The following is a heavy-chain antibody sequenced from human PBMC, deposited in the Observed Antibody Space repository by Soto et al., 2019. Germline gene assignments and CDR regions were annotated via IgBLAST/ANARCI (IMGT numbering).Heavy chain of an antibody. Sequence: EVQLVESGGGLVKPGGSLRLACAASGFTLRTAWMNWVRQAPGKGLEWVGRIKRESDGGTTDYGVSVRGRFTISRDESQNTLYLQMNSLRTEATAVYYSATEPYFYDSSGVDLWGQGTTVTVSS. CDR2: IKRESDGGTT. CDR3: ATEPYFYDSSGVDL. CDR1: GFTLRTAW. V-gene: IGHV3-15*07. J-gene: IGHJ6*02.